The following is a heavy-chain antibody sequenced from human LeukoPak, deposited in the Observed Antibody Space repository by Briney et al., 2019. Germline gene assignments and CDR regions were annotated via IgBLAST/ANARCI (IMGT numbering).Heavy chain of an antibody. CDR3: AKRQFISGWLKFFDS. J-gene: IGHJ4*02. D-gene: IGHD6-19*01. CDR2: ISDSGDDT. Sequence: GGSLRLSCAASGFTFRNYGMSWVRQAPGQGLEWVSFISDSGDDTFYTDSVKGRFTISRDNFRNVLFLQMNSLRAEDSAVYYCAKRQFISGWLKFFDSWGQGTLVTVSS. CDR1: GFTFRNYG. V-gene: IGHV3-23*01.